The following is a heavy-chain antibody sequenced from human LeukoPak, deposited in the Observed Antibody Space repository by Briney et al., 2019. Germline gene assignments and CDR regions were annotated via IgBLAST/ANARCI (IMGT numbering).Heavy chain of an antibody. CDR2: IYYSGNT. CDR1: GGSISSSNW. D-gene: IGHD3-10*01. CDR3: AKNYYGSRSYYNVGWFDP. V-gene: IGHV4-4*02. Sequence: PSETLSLTCAVSGGSISSSNWWSWVRQPPGKGLEWIGYIYYSGNTNYNPSLKSRVTISIDMSKNQFSLKLSSVTAADTAVYYCAKNYYGSRSYYNVGWFDPWGQGTLVTVSS. J-gene: IGHJ5*02.